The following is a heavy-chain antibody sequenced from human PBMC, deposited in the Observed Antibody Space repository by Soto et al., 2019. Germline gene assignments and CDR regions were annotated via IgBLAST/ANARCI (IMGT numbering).Heavy chain of an antibody. Sequence: QVQLVQSGAEVKKPGASVKVSCKASGYTFTSYGISWVRQAPGQGLEWMGWISACNGKTNYAQKPQGRVTMTTDASTSKAYTERRSLRPHDTAVCSCARVMAAAADFDYWGQGTLVTASS. J-gene: IGHJ4*02. V-gene: IGHV1-18*01. CDR3: ARVMAAAADFDY. CDR2: ISACNGKT. CDR1: GYTFTSYG. D-gene: IGHD6-13*01.